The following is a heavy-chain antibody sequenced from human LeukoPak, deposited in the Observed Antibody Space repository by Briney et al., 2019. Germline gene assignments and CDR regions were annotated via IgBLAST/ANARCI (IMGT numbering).Heavy chain of an antibody. CDR1: VYTFTDYY. J-gene: IGHJ4*02. CDR3: ARSGYSGYDSGGY. D-gene: IGHD5-12*01. Sequence: ASVNVSCMASVYTFTDYYMHWVRQAPGQGLECMGWINPNSGGTNYAQKFQGRVTMTRDTSISTAYMELSRLRSDDTAVYYCARSGYSGYDSGGYWGQGTLVTVSS. CDR2: INPNSGGT. V-gene: IGHV1-2*02.